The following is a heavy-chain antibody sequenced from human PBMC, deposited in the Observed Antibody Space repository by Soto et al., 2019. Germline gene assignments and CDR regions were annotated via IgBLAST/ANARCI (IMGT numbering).Heavy chain of an antibody. CDR2: IIPMFGTP. CDR1: GGSVNSHA. J-gene: IGHJ3*02. V-gene: IGHV1-69*01. D-gene: IGHD4-17*01. CDR3: ARSRNVAEFNDYGGNYHGFDI. Sequence: QVQLEQSGAEVKKAGSSVKVSCKAFGGSVNSHAISWVRQAPGQGLEWMGGIIPMFGTPTYAQWFQAGVTISADESTSTVYLDLSSLRSEDTAMYYCARSRNVAEFNDYGGNYHGFDIWGQGTMVTVSS.